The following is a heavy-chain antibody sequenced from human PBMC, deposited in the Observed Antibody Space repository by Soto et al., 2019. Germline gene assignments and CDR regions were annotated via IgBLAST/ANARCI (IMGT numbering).Heavy chain of an antibody. CDR3: AGGVSLVFSEVDYYYYGMDV. CDR2: IYYSGST. Sequence: PSETLSLTCTVSGGSISGGFCGLYFWSWIRQPPGKGLEWIGYIYYSGSTNYNPSLKSRVTISVDTSKNQFSLKLSSVTAADTAVYYCAGGVSLVFSEVDYYYYGMDVWGQGTTVTVSS. V-gene: IGHV4-61*01. J-gene: IGHJ6*02. D-gene: IGHD3-16*01. CDR1: GGSISGGFCGLYF.